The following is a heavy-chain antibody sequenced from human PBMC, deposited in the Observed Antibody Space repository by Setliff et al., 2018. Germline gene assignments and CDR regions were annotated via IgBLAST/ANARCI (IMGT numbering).Heavy chain of an antibody. CDR3: VRAPVYCSGDCYPRWFDP. V-gene: IGHV4-61*09. Sequence: SETLSLTCTVSGGSVSDSTYYWGWIRQPAGKGLEYIGHIFMSGGTTYDPSFKSRVRISLDMSRNQFFLNLKNVTAADTATYYCVRAPVYCSGDCYPRWFDPWGQGTLVTVSS. D-gene: IGHD2-21*02. J-gene: IGHJ5*02. CDR2: IFMSGGT. CDR1: GGSVSDSTYY.